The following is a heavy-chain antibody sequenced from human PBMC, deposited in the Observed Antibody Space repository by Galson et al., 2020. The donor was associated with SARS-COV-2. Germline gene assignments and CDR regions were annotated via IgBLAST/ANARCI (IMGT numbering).Heavy chain of an antibody. Sequence: GESLKISCAASGFTFSDYWMHWVRQAPGKGLVWVSRINDDGYSTNYADSVKGRFTISRDNAKNTLHLQMNSLRAEDTAVYYCVRENRLASGRGIGCPGALDMWGQGTMVTVSS. CDR2: INDDGYST. V-gene: IGHV3-74*01. D-gene: IGHD3-16*01. CDR3: VRENRLASGRGIGCPGALDM. CDR1: GFTFSDYW. J-gene: IGHJ3*02.